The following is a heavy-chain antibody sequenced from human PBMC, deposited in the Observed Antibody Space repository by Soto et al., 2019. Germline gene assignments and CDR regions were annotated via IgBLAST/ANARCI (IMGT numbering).Heavy chain of an antibody. D-gene: IGHD1-1*01. CDR1: GGSISSHY. J-gene: IGHJ6*02. CDR3: ARDLYETGLYQYYGTDV. CDR2: VYYSGST. Sequence: SSETLSLTCTVSGGSISSHYWSWIRQPPGKGLEWIGYVYYSGSTNYNPSLKSRVTISVDTSKNQFSLKLSSVTAADTAVYYCARDLYETGLYQYYGTDVWGQGTTVTVSS. V-gene: IGHV4-59*11.